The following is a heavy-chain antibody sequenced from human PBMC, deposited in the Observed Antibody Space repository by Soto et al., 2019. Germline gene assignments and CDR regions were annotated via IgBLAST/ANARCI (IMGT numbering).Heavy chain of an antibody. Sequence: LRLPCAASGFTFSDYYMSWIRQAPGKGLEWVSYISSSGDIIYYADSMKGRFTISRDNAKNSLYLQMNNLRAEDTAVYYCARDLGYYDSSGYLDYWGQGTLVTVSS. CDR2: ISSSGDII. V-gene: IGHV3-11*01. CDR1: GFTFSDYY. CDR3: ARDLGYYDSSGYLDY. J-gene: IGHJ4*02. D-gene: IGHD3-22*01.